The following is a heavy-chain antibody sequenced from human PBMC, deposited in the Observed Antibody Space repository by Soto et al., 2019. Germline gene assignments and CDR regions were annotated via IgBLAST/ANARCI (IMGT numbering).Heavy chain of an antibody. CDR1: GGSISSYY. Sequence: SETLSLTCTVSGGSISSYYWSWIRQPPGKGLEWIGYIYYSGSTNYNPSLKSRVTISVDTSKNQFSLKLSSVTAADTAVYYCARGMYDTSGYYNREHLTLLDYWGQGTLVTVSS. V-gene: IGHV4-59*01. D-gene: IGHD3-22*01. CDR3: ARGMYDTSGYYNREHLTLLDY. CDR2: IYYSGST. J-gene: IGHJ4*02.